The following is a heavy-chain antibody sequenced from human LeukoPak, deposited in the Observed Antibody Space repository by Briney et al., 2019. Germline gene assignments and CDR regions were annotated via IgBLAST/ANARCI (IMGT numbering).Heavy chain of an antibody. CDR1: GFTFSSYA. D-gene: IGHD2-2*02. J-gene: IGHJ3*02. Sequence: QTGGSLRLSCAASGFTFSSYAMSWVRQAPGKGLEWDSAISGSGGSTYYADSVKGRFTISRDNSKNTLYLQMNSLRAEDTAVYYCAKDPIVVVPAAILDDAFDIWGRGTMVTVSS. V-gene: IGHV3-23*01. CDR3: AKDPIVVVPAAILDDAFDI. CDR2: ISGSGGST.